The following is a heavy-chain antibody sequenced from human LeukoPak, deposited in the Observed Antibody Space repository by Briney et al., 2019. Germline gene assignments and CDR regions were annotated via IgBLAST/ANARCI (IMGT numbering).Heavy chain of an antibody. CDR2: ISSSSSYI. CDR3: AREGGPYSGSWYYFDY. Sequence: GGSLRLSCAASGFDVSRNYMNWVRQAPGKGLEWVSSISSSSSYIYYADSVKGRFTISRDNAKNSLYLQMNSLRAEDTAVYYCAREGGPYSGSWYYFDYWGQGTLVTVSS. CDR1: GFDVSRNY. J-gene: IGHJ4*02. V-gene: IGHV3-21*01. D-gene: IGHD6-13*01.